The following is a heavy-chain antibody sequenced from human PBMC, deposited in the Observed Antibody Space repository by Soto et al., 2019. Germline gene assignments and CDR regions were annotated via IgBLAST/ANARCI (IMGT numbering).Heavy chain of an antibody. V-gene: IGHV4-59*08. J-gene: IGHJ6*03. CDR2: IYYSGST. D-gene: IGHD2-2*01. Sequence: SETLSLTYTVSGGSISSYYWSWIRQPPGKGLEWIGYIYYSGSTNYNPSLKSRVTISVDTSKNQFSLKLSSVTAADTAVYYCARNVVPAAITYYYYYYMDVWGKGTTVTVSS. CDR3: ARNVVPAAITYYYYYYMDV. CDR1: GGSISSYY.